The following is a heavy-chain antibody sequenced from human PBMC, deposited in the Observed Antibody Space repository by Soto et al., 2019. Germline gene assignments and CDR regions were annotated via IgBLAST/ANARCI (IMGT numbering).Heavy chain of an antibody. CDR1: GGSFSGYY. D-gene: IGHD4-17*01. V-gene: IGHV4-34*01. Sequence: KPSETLSLTCAVYGGSFSGYYWSWIRQPPGKGLEWIGEINHSGSTNYNPSLKSRVTISVDTSKNQFSLKLSSVTAADTAVYYRARVGYGDRDAFDIWGQGTMVTVSS. CDR3: ARVGYGDRDAFDI. CDR2: INHSGST. J-gene: IGHJ3*02.